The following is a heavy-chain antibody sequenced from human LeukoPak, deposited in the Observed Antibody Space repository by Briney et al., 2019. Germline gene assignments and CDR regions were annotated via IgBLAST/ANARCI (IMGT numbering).Heavy chain of an antibody. D-gene: IGHD3-10*01. CDR3: ARLTGSAI. Sequence: SETLSLTCSVSGVSISSGSNYWGWIRQPPGKTLEWIGSIYSSGSTYYNPSLKSRVTISVDMSKNQCSLRLSSVTAADTALYYCARLTGSAIWGQGTMVTVSS. J-gene: IGHJ3*02. V-gene: IGHV4-39*01. CDR1: GVSISSGSNY. CDR2: IYSSGST.